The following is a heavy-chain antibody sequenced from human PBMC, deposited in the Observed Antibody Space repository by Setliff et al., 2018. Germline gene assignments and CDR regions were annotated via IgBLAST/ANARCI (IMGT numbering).Heavy chain of an antibody. CDR1: GFTFSSYS. Sequence: GGSLRLSCAASGFTFSSYSMNWVRQAPGKGLEWVSSISGIVAYADSVKGRFTISRDNAKNSLYLQMNSLRAEDMALYYCAKGYCSSTSCYVDYWGQGTLVTVSS. CDR3: AKGYCSSTSCYVDY. J-gene: IGHJ4*02. CDR2: ISGIV. V-gene: IGHV3-21*04. D-gene: IGHD2-2*01.